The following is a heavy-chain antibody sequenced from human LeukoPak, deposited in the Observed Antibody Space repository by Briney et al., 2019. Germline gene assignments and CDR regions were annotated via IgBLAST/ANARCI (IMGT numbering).Heavy chain of an antibody. J-gene: IGHJ4*02. CDR1: GITVSTNY. CDR2: IYSGGST. D-gene: IGHD3-22*01. V-gene: IGHV3-66*02. Sequence: GGSLRLSCAASGITVSTNYMSWVRQAPGQGLEWVSVIYSGGSTDHADSVKGRFTISRDSSKNTLYLQMNSLRPEDTAVYYCAARPIYESSGYYPWWGQGTLVTVSS. CDR3: AARPIYESSGYYPW.